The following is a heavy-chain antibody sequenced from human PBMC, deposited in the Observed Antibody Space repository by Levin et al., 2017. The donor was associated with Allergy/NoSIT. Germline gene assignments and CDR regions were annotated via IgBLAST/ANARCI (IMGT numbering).Heavy chain of an antibody. D-gene: IGHD6-13*01. V-gene: IGHV3-30*03. CDR3: ARARGAAGRVGAYFDL. Sequence: GESLKISCASSGFTFSPFGMHWVRQAPGKGLEWVAVISYDGSDKYYADSVKGRFTISRDNSKNTMYLQMNSLRTEDTALYFCARARGAAGRVGAYFDLWGRGTLVTVSS. CDR2: ISYDGSDK. J-gene: IGHJ2*01. CDR1: GFTFSPFG.